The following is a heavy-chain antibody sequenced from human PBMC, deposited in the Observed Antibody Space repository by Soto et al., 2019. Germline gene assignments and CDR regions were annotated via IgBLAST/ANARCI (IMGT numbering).Heavy chain of an antibody. CDR1: GGSISSYY. CDR2: INHSGST. V-gene: IGHV4-34*01. Sequence: SETLSLTCTVSGGSISSYYWSWIRQPPGKGLEWIGEINHSGSTNYNPSLKSRVTISVDTSKNQFSLKLSSVTAADTAVYYCARAVYCSSTSCSTGFDYWGQGTLVTVSS. CDR3: ARAVYCSSTSCSTGFDY. J-gene: IGHJ4*02. D-gene: IGHD2-2*01.